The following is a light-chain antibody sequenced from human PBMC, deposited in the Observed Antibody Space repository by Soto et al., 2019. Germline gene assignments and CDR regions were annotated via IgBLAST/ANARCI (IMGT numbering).Light chain of an antibody. CDR2: DAS. CDR3: QQFDSLPLT. CDR1: QDIYHY. Sequence: DIQMTQSPSSLSASVGDRVTITCQASQDIYHYLNWYQQKPGQPPNLLIYDASSLGTGVPSRFSGSRSGTDFTFTISSLQPEDTATYFCQQFDSLPLTFGGGTKVEI. V-gene: IGKV1-33*01. J-gene: IGKJ4*01.